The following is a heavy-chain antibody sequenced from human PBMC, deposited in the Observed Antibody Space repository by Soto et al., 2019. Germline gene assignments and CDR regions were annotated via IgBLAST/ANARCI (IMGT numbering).Heavy chain of an antibody. J-gene: IGHJ4*02. D-gene: IGHD3-22*01. CDR2: ISYDGSNK. V-gene: IGHV3-30-3*01. CDR1: GFTFSSYA. Sequence: GGSLRLSCAASGFTFSSYAMHWVRQAPGKGLEWVAVISYDGSNKYYADSVKGRFTISRDNSKNTLYLQMNSLRAEDTAVYYCARSRLGMDYYDNSAFDYWGQGTLVTVSS. CDR3: ARSRLGMDYYDNSAFDY.